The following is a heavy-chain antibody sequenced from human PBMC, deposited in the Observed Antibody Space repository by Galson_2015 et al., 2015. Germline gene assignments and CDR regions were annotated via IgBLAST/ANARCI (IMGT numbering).Heavy chain of an antibody. Sequence: SLRLSCAASGFNFINYAMSWVRQAPGKGLEWVSAISGSGGSTYSADSVKGRFTISRDNSKNTLYLQMNSLRTEDTAVYYCAKDLSARGSGYRTIPGSWGQGTLVTVST. CDR1: GFNFINYA. CDR3: AKDLSARGSGYRTIPGS. J-gene: IGHJ5*02. V-gene: IGHV3-23*01. CDR2: ISGSGGST. D-gene: IGHD3-3*01.